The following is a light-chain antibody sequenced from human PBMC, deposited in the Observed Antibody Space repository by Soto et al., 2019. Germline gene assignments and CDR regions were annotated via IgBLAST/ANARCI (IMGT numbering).Light chain of an antibody. Sequence: DIQMTQSPSSLSASVGDRVTITCRASQRISRSLNWYQQKPGKAPKVLIYGASNLQSGVPSRCSGSGSGTYFTLTINSLPPEDFATYFCQQTYSTLFTFGPGTKVDIK. V-gene: IGKV1-39*01. J-gene: IGKJ3*01. CDR3: QQTYSTLFT. CDR2: GAS. CDR1: QRISRS.